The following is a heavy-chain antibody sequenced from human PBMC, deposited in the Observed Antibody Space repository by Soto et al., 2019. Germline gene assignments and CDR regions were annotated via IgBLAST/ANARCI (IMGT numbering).Heavy chain of an antibody. D-gene: IGHD5-12*01. V-gene: IGHV3-30-3*01. CDR2: ISYDGSNK. J-gene: IGHJ4*02. CDR3: ARDMGRDGYNNFDY. Sequence: QVQLVESGGGVVQPGRSLRLSCAASGFTFSSYAMHWVRQAPGKGLEWVAVISYDGSNKYYADSVKGRFTISRDNSKNPLYLQMNSLRAEDTAVYYCARDMGRDGYNNFDYWGQGTLVTVSS. CDR1: GFTFSSYA.